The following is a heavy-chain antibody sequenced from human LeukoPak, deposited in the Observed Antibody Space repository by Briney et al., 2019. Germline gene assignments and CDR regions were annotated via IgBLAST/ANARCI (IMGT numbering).Heavy chain of an antibody. Sequence: PSETLSLTCAVYGGSFSGYYWSWIRQPPGKGLEWIGEINHSGSTNYNPSLKSRVTISVDTSKNQFSLKLSSVTAADTAVYYCASSGIAAAQPINWGQGTLVTVSS. D-gene: IGHD6-13*01. CDR1: GGSFSGYY. J-gene: IGHJ4*02. CDR3: ASSGIAAAQPIN. CDR2: INHSGST. V-gene: IGHV4-34*01.